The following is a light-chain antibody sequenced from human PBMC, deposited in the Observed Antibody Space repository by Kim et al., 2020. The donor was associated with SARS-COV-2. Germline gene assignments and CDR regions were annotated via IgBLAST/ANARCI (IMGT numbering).Light chain of an antibody. CDR2: DAS. CDR1: QSIGSW. Sequence: DIQMTQSPSTLSASIGDRVTITCRASQSIGSWLAWYQQKPGKAPQLLMSDASSLESGVPSRFSGSGSETNFTLTITSLQPDDFATYYCQQYTSSYPTFGQGTKVDI. J-gene: IGKJ1*01. V-gene: IGKV1-5*01. CDR3: QQYTSSYPT.